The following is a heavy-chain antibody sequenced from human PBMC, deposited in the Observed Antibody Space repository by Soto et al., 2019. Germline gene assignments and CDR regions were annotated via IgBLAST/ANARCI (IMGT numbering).Heavy chain of an antibody. CDR1: GGSISSSNW. CDR3: ARVEYYDFWSGYILDY. J-gene: IGHJ4*02. CDR2: IYHSGST. V-gene: IGHV4-4*02. Sequence: XGTLSLTCAVSGGSISSSNWWGWVRQPPGKGLEWIGEIYHSGSTNYNPSLKSRVTISVDKSKNQFSLKLSSVTAADTAVYYCARVEYYDFWSGYILDYWGQGTLVPVSS. D-gene: IGHD3-3*01.